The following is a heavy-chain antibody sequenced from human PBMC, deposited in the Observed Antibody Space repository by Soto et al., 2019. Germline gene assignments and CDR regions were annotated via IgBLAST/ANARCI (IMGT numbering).Heavy chain of an antibody. J-gene: IGHJ6*03. V-gene: IGHV3-11*01. Sequence: GGSLRLSCAASGFTVSDYYMSWIRQAPGKGLEWVSYISSSGSTIYYADSVKGRFTISRDNAKNSLYLQMNSLRAEDTAVYYCARNLKGYCSGGRCYRYHYYMDVWGKGTTVTV. CDR1: GFTVSDYY. D-gene: IGHD2-15*01. CDR2: ISSSGSTI. CDR3: ARNLKGYCSGGRCYRYHYYMDV.